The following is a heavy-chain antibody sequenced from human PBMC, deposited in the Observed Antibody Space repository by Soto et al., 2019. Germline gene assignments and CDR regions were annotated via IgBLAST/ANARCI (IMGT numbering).Heavy chain of an antibody. CDR2: IYHSGRT. J-gene: IGHJ4*02. CDR3: ANVIGGDSEYYFDF. Sequence: SETLSLTCTVSGVTISSGGYYWGWIRQHPGKGLEWLGNIYHSGRTYYNPSLKSRVTMSVDTSKNHFSLNLNSVTAADTALYFCANVIGGDSEYYFDFWGQGTQVTVSS. D-gene: IGHD4-17*01. V-gene: IGHV4-31*03. CDR1: GVTISSGGYY.